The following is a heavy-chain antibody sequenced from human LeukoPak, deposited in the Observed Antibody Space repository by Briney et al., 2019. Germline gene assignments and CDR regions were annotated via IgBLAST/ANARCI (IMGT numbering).Heavy chain of an antibody. CDR1: GGSFSGYY. Sequence: TSETLSLTCSVNGGSFSGYYWSWIRQPPGKGLEWIGEINHSGNTNYNPSLKSRVTISGDTSKNQFSLELSSVTAADTAVYYCETSSPATIDYFYDYIDVWGKGTTVTVSS. D-gene: IGHD2-15*01. J-gene: IGHJ6*03. V-gene: IGHV4-34*01. CDR2: INHSGNT. CDR3: ETSSPATIDYFYDYIDV.